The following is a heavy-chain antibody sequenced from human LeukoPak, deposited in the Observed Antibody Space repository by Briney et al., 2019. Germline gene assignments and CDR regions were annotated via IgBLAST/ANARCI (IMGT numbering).Heavy chain of an antibody. CDR3: AKADTYDFWSGYYAGELDY. Sequence: PGGSLRLSCAASGFTFSDHNMYSVRQAPGKGLEWVAVISYDVSNKYFAGSVKGRFTISRDNSNSTLYLQMNSLGPEDTAVYYCAKADTYDFWSGYYAGELDYWGQGTLVTVSS. CDR1: GFTFSDHN. J-gene: IGHJ4*02. D-gene: IGHD3-3*01. V-gene: IGHV3-30*18. CDR2: ISYDVSNK.